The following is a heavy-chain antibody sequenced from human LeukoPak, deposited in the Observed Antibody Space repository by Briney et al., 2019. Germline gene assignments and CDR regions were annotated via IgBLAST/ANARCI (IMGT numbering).Heavy chain of an antibody. J-gene: IGHJ4*02. CDR1: GFTFSSYG. Sequence: GGSLRLSCAASGFTFSSYGMHWVRQAPGKGLEWVAFIRYDGSNKYYADSVKGRFTISRDNSKNTLYLQMNSLRAEDTAVYYCAKSFPSNYYDSSGYSYFDYWGQGTLVTVSS. CDR2: IRYDGSNK. D-gene: IGHD3-22*01. CDR3: AKSFPSNYYDSSGYSYFDY. V-gene: IGHV3-30*02.